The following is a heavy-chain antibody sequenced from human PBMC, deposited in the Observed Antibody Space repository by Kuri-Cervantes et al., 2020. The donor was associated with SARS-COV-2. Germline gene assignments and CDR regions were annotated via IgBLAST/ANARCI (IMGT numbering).Heavy chain of an antibody. CDR2: ISGSGGST. CDR3: ARGLLLWFGELSFGGFDP. CDR1: GFTFSSYA. V-gene: IGHV3-23*01. Sequence: GESLKISCAASGFTFSSYAMSWVRQAPGKGLEWVSAISGSGGSTYYADSVKGRFTISRDNAKNSLYLQMNSLRAEDTAVYYCARGLLLWFGELSFGGFDPWGQGTLVTVSS. J-gene: IGHJ5*02. D-gene: IGHD3-10*01.